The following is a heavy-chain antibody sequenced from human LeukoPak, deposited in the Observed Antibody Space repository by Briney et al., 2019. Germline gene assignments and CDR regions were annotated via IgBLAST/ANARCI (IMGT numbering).Heavy chain of an antibody. CDR3: ARDLGYCSSTSCYFYYGMDV. D-gene: IGHD2-2*01. Sequence: GASVKVSCKASGGTFSSYAISWVRQAPGQGLEWMGIINPSGGSTSYAQNFQGRVTMTRDTSTSTVYMELSSLRSEDTAVYYCARDLGYCSSTSCYFYYGMDVWGQGTTVTVSS. CDR1: GGTFSSYA. V-gene: IGHV1-46*01. CDR2: INPSGGST. J-gene: IGHJ6*02.